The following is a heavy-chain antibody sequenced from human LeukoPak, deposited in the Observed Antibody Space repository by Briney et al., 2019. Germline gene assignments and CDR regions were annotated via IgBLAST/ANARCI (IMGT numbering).Heavy chain of an antibody. CDR2: ISSSGSTT. Sequence: GGSLRLSCAASGFTFSDFYMTWIRQSPQEGLERISSISSSGSTTYYADSVKGRFTVSRDNARTSLSLQINSLRDEDTAVYYCTRGGSNGGYYRYWGQGTLVTVSS. CDR1: GFTFSDFY. CDR3: TRGGSNGGYYRY. V-gene: IGHV3-11*01. J-gene: IGHJ4*02. D-gene: IGHD3-22*01.